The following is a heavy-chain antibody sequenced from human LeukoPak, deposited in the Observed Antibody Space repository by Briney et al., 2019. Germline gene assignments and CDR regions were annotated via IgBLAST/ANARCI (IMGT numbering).Heavy chain of an antibody. D-gene: IGHD3-10*02. J-gene: IGHJ3*02. V-gene: IGHV5-51*01. CDR1: GYSFTSYW. Sequence: GESLKIPCKGSGYSFTSYWIGWVRQLPGKGLEWMGIIYPGDSDTIYSPSVQGQVTISADKSISTAYLQWSSLKAADTAMYYCARPDLFFDAFDIWGQGTMVTVSS. CDR3: ARPDLFFDAFDI. CDR2: IYPGDSDT.